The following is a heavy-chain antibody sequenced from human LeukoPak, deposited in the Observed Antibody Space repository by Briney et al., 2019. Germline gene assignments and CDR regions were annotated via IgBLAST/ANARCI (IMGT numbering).Heavy chain of an antibody. V-gene: IGHV3-30*02. D-gene: IGHD1-26*01. CDR2: IRYDGSNK. CDR1: GFTFSSYG. Sequence: GGSLRLSCAASGFTFSSYGMHWVRQAPGKGLEWVAFIRYDGSNKYYADSVKGRFTISRDNSKNTLYLQMNSLRAEDTAVYYCAKDNYGSPRAFDIWGQGTMVTVSS. J-gene: IGHJ3*02. CDR3: AKDNYGSPRAFDI.